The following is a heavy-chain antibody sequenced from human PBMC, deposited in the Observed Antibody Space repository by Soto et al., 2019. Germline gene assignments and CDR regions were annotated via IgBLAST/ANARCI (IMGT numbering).Heavy chain of an antibody. J-gene: IGHJ4*02. CDR3: ARDRTAASADY. D-gene: IGHD2-2*01. CDR1: GFTFSSYW. Sequence: AGGSLRLSCAASGFTFSSYWMHWVRQAPGKGLVWVSRINSDGSTTTYVDSVKGRFIISRDNAKNTLYLQMNSLRAEDTAVYYCARDRTAASADYWGQGALVTVSS. V-gene: IGHV3-74*01. CDR2: INSDGSTT.